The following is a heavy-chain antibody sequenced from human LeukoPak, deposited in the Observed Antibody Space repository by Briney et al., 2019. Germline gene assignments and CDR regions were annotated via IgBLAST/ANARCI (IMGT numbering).Heavy chain of an antibody. CDR1: GGSISSYY. D-gene: IGHD3-10*01. V-gene: IGHV4-59*12. CDR2: IYYSGST. J-gene: IGHJ4*02. Sequence: ASETLSLTCTVSGGSISSYYWSWIRQPPGKGLEWLGYIYYSGSTNYNPSLKSRVTISVDTSKNQFSLKLSSVTAADTAVYYCARSKLNYYGSSPPFDYWGQGTLVTVSS. CDR3: ARSKLNYYGSSPPFDY.